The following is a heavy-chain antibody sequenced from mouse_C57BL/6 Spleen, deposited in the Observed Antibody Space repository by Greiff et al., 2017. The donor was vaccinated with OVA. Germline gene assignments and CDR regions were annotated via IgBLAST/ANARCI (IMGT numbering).Heavy chain of an antibody. J-gene: IGHJ4*01. V-gene: IGHV1-76*01. CDR1: GYTFTDYY. D-gene: IGHD2-2*01. CDR3: ARGGIMVTGGRLYAMDY. Sequence: QVQLQQSGAELVRPGASVKLSCKASGYTFTDYYINWVKQRPGQGLEWIARIYPGSGNTYYNEKFKGKATLTAEKSSSTAYMQLSSLTSEDSAVYFCARGGIMVTGGRLYAMDYWGQGTSVTVSS. CDR2: IYPGSGNT.